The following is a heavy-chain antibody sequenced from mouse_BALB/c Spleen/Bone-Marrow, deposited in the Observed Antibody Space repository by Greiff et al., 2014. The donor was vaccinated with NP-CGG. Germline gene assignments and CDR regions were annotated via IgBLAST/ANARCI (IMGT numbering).Heavy chain of an antibody. Sequence: EVQVVESGGGLVQPGGSLRLSCETSGFTFSDYYMNWVRQPPGKALEWLGFIRNKANGYTTEYSASVKGRFTISRDNSQNILYLQMNTLRAEDSATYYCARDKGSVLFDYWGQGATLTVSS. V-gene: IGHV7-3*02. CDR3: ARDKGSVLFDY. D-gene: IGHD1-3*01. CDR1: GFTFSDYY. CDR2: IRNKANGYTT. J-gene: IGHJ2*01.